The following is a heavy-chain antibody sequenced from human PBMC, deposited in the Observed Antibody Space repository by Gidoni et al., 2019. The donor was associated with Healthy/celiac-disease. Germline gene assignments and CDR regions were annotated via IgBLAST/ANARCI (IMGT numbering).Heavy chain of an antibody. J-gene: IGHJ1*01. CDR1: GFTFSSYA. V-gene: IGHV3-23*01. CDR2: ISGSGGST. D-gene: IGHD4-17*01. CDR3: AKAPKGNYGGNSGYFQH. Sequence: EVQLLESGGGLVQPGGSLRLSCAASGFTFSSYAMSWVRQAPGKGLEWVSAISGSGGSTYFADSVKGRFTISRDNSKNTLYLQMNSLRAEDTAVYYCAKAPKGNYGGNSGYFQHWGQGTLVTVSS.